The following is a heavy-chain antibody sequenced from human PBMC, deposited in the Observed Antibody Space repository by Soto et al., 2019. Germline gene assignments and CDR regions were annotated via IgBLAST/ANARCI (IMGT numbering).Heavy chain of an antibody. Sequence: QVQLVQSGAEVKKPGSSVKVSCKASGGTFSSYAISWVRQAPGQGLEWMGGIIPIFGTANYAQKFQGRVPITADESTSTAYRELSSLRSEDTAVYYCARDPNFVVVSAALGVGMDVWGQGTTVTVSS. CDR3: ARDPNFVVVSAALGVGMDV. J-gene: IGHJ6*02. V-gene: IGHV1-69*01. CDR1: GGTFSSYA. CDR2: IIPIFGTA. D-gene: IGHD2-21*02.